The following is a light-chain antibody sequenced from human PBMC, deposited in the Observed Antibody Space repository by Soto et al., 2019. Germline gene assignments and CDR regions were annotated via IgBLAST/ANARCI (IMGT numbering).Light chain of an antibody. Sequence: DIQMTQAPSSVSASVGDRVTITCRASQGISSWLAWYQQKPGKAPKLLIYAASSLQSGVPSRFSGSGSATDFTLTISRLEPEDFAVYYCQQYGSSPFTFGPGTKVDIK. CDR3: QQYGSSPFT. CDR1: QGISSW. J-gene: IGKJ3*01. V-gene: IGKV1-12*01. CDR2: AAS.